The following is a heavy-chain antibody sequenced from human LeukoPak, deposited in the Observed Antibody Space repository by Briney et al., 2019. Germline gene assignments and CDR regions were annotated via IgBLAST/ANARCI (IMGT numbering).Heavy chain of an antibody. CDR1: GFTFSSYA. J-gene: IGHJ4*02. V-gene: IGHV3-23*01. Sequence: GGSLRLSCAASGFTFSSYAMSWVRQAPGKGLEWVSAISGSGGSTYYADSVKGRFTISRDNSKNTLYLQMNSLRAEDTAVYYCAKGKRLRFLEWLPTFDYWGQGTLVTVSS. D-gene: IGHD3-3*01. CDR2: ISGSGGST. CDR3: AKGKRLRFLEWLPTFDY.